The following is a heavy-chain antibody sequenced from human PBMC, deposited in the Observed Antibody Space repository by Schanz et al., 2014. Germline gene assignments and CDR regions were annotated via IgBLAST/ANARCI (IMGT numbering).Heavy chain of an antibody. V-gene: IGHV3-48*01. D-gene: IGHD4-17*01. CDR2: MSGSGDVI. J-gene: IGHJ3*02. Sequence: VQLEESGGGVVQPGGSLRLSCVASGFSFSGFAVHWVRQAPGKGLEWLSYMSGSGDVIYYADSVKGRFTVSRDNAKNSMVLQMNSLRAEDTALYYCAKDPHKDYGGKPQALDIWGQGTMVTVSS. CDR1: GFSFSGFA. CDR3: AKDPHKDYGGKPQALDI.